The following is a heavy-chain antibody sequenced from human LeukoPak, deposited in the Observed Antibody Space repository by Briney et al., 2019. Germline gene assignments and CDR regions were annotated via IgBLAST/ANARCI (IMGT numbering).Heavy chain of an antibody. CDR3: ASSDFWSGYYLDY. Sequence: GRSLRLSCAASGFTFSSYGMHWVRQAPGKGLEWVAVIWYDGSNKYYADSVKGRFTISRDNSKNTLYLHMNSLRAEDTAVYYCASSDFWSGYYLDYWGQGTLVTVSS. CDR1: GFTFSSYG. CDR2: IWYDGSNK. J-gene: IGHJ4*02. V-gene: IGHV3-33*01. D-gene: IGHD3-3*01.